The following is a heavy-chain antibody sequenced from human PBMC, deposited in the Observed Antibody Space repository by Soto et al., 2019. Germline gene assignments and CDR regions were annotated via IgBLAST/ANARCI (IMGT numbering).Heavy chain of an antibody. CDR3: ARLPLDS. CDR1: GGSLSNIT. V-gene: IGHV1-69*08. CDR2: VNPLLGTA. J-gene: IGHJ4*02. Sequence: QVQLVQSGAEVKKPGSSVRVSCKISGGSLSNITVSWVRQAPGLGLEWMGRVNPLLGTANYAQKFQGRVTLSADRSTNPAYMDMTSLTSYDTAMYYCARLPLDSWGQGTLVTVSS.